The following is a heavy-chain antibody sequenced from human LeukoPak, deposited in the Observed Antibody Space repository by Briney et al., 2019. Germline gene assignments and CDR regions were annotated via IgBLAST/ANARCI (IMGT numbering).Heavy chain of an antibody. CDR3: ARVHEGVLLWFGELSGGGYYFDY. CDR2: IGAYNGNT. Sequence: ASVKVSCKASGYTFTSYGISWVRQAPGQGLEWMGWIGAYNGNTNYAQKLQGRVTMTTDTSTSTAYMELRSLRSDDTAVYYCARVHEGVLLWFGELSGGGYYFDYWGQGTLVTVSS. J-gene: IGHJ4*02. D-gene: IGHD3-10*01. CDR1: GYTFTSYG. V-gene: IGHV1-18*01.